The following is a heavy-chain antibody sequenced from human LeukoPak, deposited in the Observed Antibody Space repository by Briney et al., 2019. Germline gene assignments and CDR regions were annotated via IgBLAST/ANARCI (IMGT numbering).Heavy chain of an antibody. CDR2: IYYSGST. CDR1: GGSISSYY. CDR3: ARGTASSNDY. V-gene: IGHV4-59*01. J-gene: IGHJ4*02. Sequence: SETLSLTCTVSGGSISSYYWSWIRQPPGKGLEWVGYIYYSGSTNYNPSLKSRVTISVDTSKNQFSLKLSSVTAADTAVYYCARGTASSNDYWGQGTLVTVSS. D-gene: IGHD1-26*01.